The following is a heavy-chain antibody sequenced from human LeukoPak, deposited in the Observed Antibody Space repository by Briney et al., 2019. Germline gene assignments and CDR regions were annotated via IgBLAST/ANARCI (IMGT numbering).Heavy chain of an antibody. CDR1: GFTFDDYA. J-gene: IGHJ4*02. CDR2: ISWNSGSI. D-gene: IGHD3-9*01. CDR3: AKARDKYYDILTGYSYFDY. Sequence: PGRSLRLSCAASGFTFDDYAMHWVRQAPGKGLEWVSGISWNSGSIGYADSVKGRFTISRDNAKNSLYLQMNSLRAEDTALYYCAKARDKYYDILTGYSYFDYWGQGTLVTVSS. V-gene: IGHV3-9*01.